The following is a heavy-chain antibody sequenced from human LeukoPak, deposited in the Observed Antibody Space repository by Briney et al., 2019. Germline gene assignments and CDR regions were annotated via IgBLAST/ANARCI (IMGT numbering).Heavy chain of an antibody. V-gene: IGHV3-48*03. CDR3: ARVSGDSSGYFDY. J-gene: IGHJ4*02. D-gene: IGHD3-22*01. Sequence: GGSLRLSCAASGFTFSSYEMNWVRQAPGKGLEWVSYISSSGSTIYYADSVKGRFTISRDNDKNSLYLQMNSQRAEDTAVYYCARVSGDSSGYFDYWGQGTLVTVSS. CDR2: ISSSGSTI. CDR1: GFTFSSYE.